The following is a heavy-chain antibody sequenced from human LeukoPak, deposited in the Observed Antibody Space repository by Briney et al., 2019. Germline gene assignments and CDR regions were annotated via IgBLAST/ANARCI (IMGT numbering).Heavy chain of an antibody. J-gene: IGHJ5*02. CDR3: AKPLMRDRWFGES. Sequence: PGGSLRLSCAASGFSFSYYGIHWVRQAPGKGLEWVAFVRFDGNDKFYSESVKGRFTISKDTSRNTVFLKMKSLRLDDTAVYYCAKPLMRDRWFGESWGQGTLVTVSS. CDR1: GFSFSYYG. CDR2: VRFDGNDK. V-gene: IGHV3-30*02. D-gene: IGHD3-10*01.